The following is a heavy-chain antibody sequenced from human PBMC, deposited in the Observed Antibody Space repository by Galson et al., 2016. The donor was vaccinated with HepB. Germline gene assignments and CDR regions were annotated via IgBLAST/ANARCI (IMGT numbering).Heavy chain of an antibody. V-gene: IGHV1-46*01. Sequence: SVKVSCKASGYTFTNYYMHWVRQAPGQGLQWMGIISPTGSSTSYAQKFQGRVTLTRDTSTSTVYMELSSLRSEDTAVYYCARSPQWLEHFDYWGQGTLVTVSS. CDR1: GYTFTNYY. J-gene: IGHJ4*02. CDR2: ISPTGSST. D-gene: IGHD6-19*01. CDR3: ARSPQWLEHFDY.